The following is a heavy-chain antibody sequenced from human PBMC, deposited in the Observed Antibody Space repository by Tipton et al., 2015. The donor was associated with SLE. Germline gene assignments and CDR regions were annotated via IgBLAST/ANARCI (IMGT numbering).Heavy chain of an antibody. J-gene: IGHJ4*02. Sequence: TLSLTCTVSGGSISSNYWSWIRQPPGKGLEWIGYIYYSGSTKYNPSLKSRVTISVDTSKNQFSLKLTSVTPSEPAVYYCARDHGITLIGDYSGRGTLVTASS. CDR3: ARDHGITLIGDY. D-gene: IGHD3-22*01. CDR1: GGSISSNY. CDR2: IYYSGST. V-gene: IGHV4-59*01.